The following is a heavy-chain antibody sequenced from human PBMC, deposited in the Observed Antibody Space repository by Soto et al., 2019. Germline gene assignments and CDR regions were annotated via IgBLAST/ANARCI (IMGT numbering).Heavy chain of an antibody. J-gene: IGHJ4*02. CDR2: IKSKTDGGTT. CDR3: TTFDWLLSSDY. Sequence: EVQLVESGGGLVKPGGSLRLSWAASGFTFSNAWMNWVRQAPGKGLEWVGRIKSKTDGGTTDYAAPVKGRFTISRDDSKNSLYLQMNSLKTEDTAVYYCTTFDWLLSSDYWGQGTLVTVSS. D-gene: IGHD3-9*01. CDR1: GFTFSNAW. V-gene: IGHV3-15*07.